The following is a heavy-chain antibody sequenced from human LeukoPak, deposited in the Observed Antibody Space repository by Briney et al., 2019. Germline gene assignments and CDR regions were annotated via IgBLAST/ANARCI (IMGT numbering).Heavy chain of an antibody. D-gene: IGHD2-8*01. V-gene: IGHV3-7*01. J-gene: IGHJ4*02. CDR3: ARGPTNGQAFDY. Sequence: GGSLRLSCAASGFTFSSSWMTWVRQAPGKGLEWVASIREGGSQKTSVDSVRGRFTISRDNAKNSVYLQMDSLRAEDTAVYYCARGPTNGQAFDYWGQGTLVSVSS. CDR1: GFTFSSSW. CDR2: IREGGSQK.